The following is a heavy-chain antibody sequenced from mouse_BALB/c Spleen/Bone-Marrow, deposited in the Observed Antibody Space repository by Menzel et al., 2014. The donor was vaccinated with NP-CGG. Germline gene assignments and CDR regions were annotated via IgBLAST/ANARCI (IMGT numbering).Heavy chain of an antibody. D-gene: IGHD2-14*01. CDR2: IDPAIFT. CDR1: GFNIKDTY. CDR3: ASYRYGWYFDG. Sequence: DVQLQESGAELVKPGASVKLSCTASGFNIKDTYLHWVKQRPEQGLDWIGRIDPAIFTKYDPKFQGKATITADTSSNTAYLHLSSLTSEDTAVYYCASYRYGWYFDGWGAGTTVTVSS. J-gene: IGHJ1*01. V-gene: IGHV14-3*02.